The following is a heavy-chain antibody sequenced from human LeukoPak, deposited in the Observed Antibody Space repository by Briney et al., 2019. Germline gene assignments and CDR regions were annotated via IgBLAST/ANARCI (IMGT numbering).Heavy chain of an antibody. J-gene: IGHJ4*02. Sequence: SVTVSCKASGGTFSSYAISWVRQAPGQGLEWMGGIIPIFGTANYAQKFQGRVTITADESTSTAYMELSSLRSEDTAVYYCARGESVAGIATTPDWGQGTLVTVSS. CDR3: ARGESVAGIATTPD. CDR2: IIPIFGTA. D-gene: IGHD6-19*01. V-gene: IGHV1-69*13. CDR1: GGTFSSYA.